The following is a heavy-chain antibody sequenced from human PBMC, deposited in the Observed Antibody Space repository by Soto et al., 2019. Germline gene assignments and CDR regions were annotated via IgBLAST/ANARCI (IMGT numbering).Heavy chain of an antibody. J-gene: IGHJ3*02. CDR3: ARAPSVPAALQRPEDAFDI. D-gene: IGHD2-2*01. CDR2: MNPNSGNT. V-gene: IGHV1-8*01. CDR1: GYTFTSYD. Sequence: ASVKVSCKASGYTFTSYDINWVRQATGQGLEWMGWMNPNSGNTGYAQKFQGRVTMTRNTSISTAYMELSSLGSEDTAVYYCARAPSVPAALQRPEDAFDIWGQGTMVTVSS.